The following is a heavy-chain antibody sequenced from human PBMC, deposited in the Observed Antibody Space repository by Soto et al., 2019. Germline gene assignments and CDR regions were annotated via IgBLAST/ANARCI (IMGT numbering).Heavy chain of an antibody. CDR1: GFTFSSYA. J-gene: IGHJ3*01. V-gene: IGHV3-7*01. CDR3: ATDLNWSGT. CDR2: IKPDGSDK. Sequence: PGGSLRLSCAASGFTFSSYAMSWVRQAPGKGLEFLATIKPDGSDKYYVDSVRGRFTISRDNAKNSLSLQMNSLRAEDTALYYCATDLNWSGTWGQGTMVTVSS. D-gene: IGHD3-3*01.